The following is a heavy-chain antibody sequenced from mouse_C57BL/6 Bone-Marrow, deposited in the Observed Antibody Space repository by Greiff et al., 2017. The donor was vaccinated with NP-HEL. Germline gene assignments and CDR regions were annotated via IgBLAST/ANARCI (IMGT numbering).Heavy chain of an antibody. CDR1: GYTFTDYY. J-gene: IGHJ2*01. D-gene: IGHD1-1*01. CDR3: ARTYYGSSFDY. V-gene: IGHV1-76*01. Sequence: VQLVESGAELVRPGASVKLSCKASGYTFTDYYINWVKQRPGQGLEWIARIYPGSGNTYYNEKFKGKATLTAEKSSSTAYMQLSSLTSEDSAVYFCARTYYGSSFDYWGQGTTLTVSS. CDR2: IYPGSGNT.